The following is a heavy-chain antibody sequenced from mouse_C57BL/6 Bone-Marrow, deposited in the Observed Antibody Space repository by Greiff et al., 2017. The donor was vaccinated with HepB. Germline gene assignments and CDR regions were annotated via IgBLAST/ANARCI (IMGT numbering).Heavy chain of an antibody. D-gene: IGHD2-13*01. Sequence: EVQLVESGGGLVQPGGSLKLSCAASGFTFSDYYMYWVRQTPEKRLEWVAYISNGGGSTYYPDTVKGRFTISRDNAKNTLYLQMSRLKSEDTAMYYCARHKTTSRGYYFDYWGQGTTLTVSS. J-gene: IGHJ2*01. CDR2: ISNGGGST. CDR1: GFTFSDYY. V-gene: IGHV5-12*01. CDR3: ARHKTTSRGYYFDY.